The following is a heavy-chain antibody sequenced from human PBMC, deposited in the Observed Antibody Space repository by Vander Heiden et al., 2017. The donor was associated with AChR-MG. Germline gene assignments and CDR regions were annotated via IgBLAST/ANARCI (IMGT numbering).Heavy chain of an antibody. CDR3: ARDITCSGGSCYSPIFAFDI. Sequence: QVQLVESGGGVVQPGRSLRLSCAASGFTFSSYGLHWVRQAPGKGLEWVAVIWYDGSNKYYADSVKGRFTISRDNSKNTLYLQMNSLRAEDTAVYYCARDITCSGGSCYSPIFAFDIWGQGTMVTVSS. CDR1: GFTFSSYG. J-gene: IGHJ3*02. D-gene: IGHD2-15*01. CDR2: IWYDGSNK. V-gene: IGHV3-33*01.